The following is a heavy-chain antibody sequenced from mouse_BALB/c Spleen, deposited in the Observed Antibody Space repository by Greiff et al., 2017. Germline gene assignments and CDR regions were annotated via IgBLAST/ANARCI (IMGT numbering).Heavy chain of an antibody. J-gene: IGHJ3*01. CDR1: GYSITSDYA. CDR3: ARRLTTATAWFAY. Sequence: EVQLQESGPGLVKPSQSLSLTCTVTGYSITSDYAWNWIRQFPGNKLEWMGYISYSGSTSYNPSLKSRISITRDTSKNQFFLQLNSVTTEDTATYYCARRLTTATAWFAYWGQGTLVTVSA. CDR2: ISYSGST. V-gene: IGHV3-2*02. D-gene: IGHD1-2*01.